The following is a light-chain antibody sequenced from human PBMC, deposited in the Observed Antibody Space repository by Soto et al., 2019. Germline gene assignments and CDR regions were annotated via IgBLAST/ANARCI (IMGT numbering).Light chain of an antibody. CDR1: QGISSY. J-gene: IGKJ4*01. V-gene: IGKV1-9*01. Sequence: IQLTQSPSSLSASVGDRVTITCRASQGISSYLAWYQQKPGKAPKLLIYAASTLQSGVPSRFSGSGSGTDFNLTISRLQPENFATYYCQQVDSHPPLTFGGGTKLEIK. CDR2: AAS. CDR3: QQVDSHPPLT.